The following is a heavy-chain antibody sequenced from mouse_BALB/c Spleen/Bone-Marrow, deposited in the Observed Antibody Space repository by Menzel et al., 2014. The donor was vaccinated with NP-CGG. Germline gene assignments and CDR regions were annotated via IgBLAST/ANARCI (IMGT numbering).Heavy chain of an antibody. J-gene: IGHJ4*01. V-gene: IGHV5-6-4*01. Sequence: DVKLQESGRGLVKPGGSLKLSCAASGFTFSSYTMSWVRQTPEKRLEWVATISSGGSYTYYPDSVKGRFTISRDNAKNTLYLQMSSLKSEDSAIYYCTRDPFYYGSSYAMDYWGQGTSVTVSS. CDR2: ISSGGSYT. CDR3: TRDPFYYGSSYAMDY. CDR1: GFTFSSYT. D-gene: IGHD1-1*01.